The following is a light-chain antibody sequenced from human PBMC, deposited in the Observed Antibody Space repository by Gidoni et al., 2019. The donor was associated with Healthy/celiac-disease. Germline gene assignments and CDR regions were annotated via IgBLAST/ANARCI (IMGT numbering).Light chain of an antibody. V-gene: IGLV1-47*01. Sequence: QSVLPQPPSASGTPAQGVTISCSGSSSNIGSNYVYWYQQLPGTAPKLLIYRNNQRPSGVPDRFSGSKSGTSASLAISGLRSEDEADYYCAAWDDSLSGWVFGGGTKLTVL. J-gene: IGLJ3*02. CDR2: RNN. CDR1: SSNIGSNY. CDR3: AAWDDSLSGWV.